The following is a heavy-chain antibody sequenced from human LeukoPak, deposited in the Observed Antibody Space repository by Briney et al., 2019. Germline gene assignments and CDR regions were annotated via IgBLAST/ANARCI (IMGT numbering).Heavy chain of an antibody. Sequence: SKTLSLTCTVSGGSISSYYWSWIRQPPGKGLEWIGYIYYSGSTNYNPSLKSRVTISVDTSKNQFSLKLSSVTAADTAVYYCARYSGSYSVPYYFDYWGQGTLVTVSS. J-gene: IGHJ4*02. CDR1: GGSISSYY. V-gene: IGHV4-59*01. D-gene: IGHD1-26*01. CDR3: ARYSGSYSVPYYFDY. CDR2: IYYSGST.